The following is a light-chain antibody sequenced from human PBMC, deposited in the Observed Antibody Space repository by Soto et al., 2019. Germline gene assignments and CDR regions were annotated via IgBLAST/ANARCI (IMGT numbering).Light chain of an antibody. CDR1: QSVGTS. J-gene: IGKJ1*01. V-gene: IGKV3-20*01. CDR3: QQYGGSPRT. Sequence: EIVLTQSPVTLSLSPGERGTLSCRASQSVGTSLAWYQQKPGQAPRLLIYGASNRATGIPDRVSGSGSGTDFTLTISKLEPEDFAVYHCQQYGGSPRTFGQGTKVELK. CDR2: GAS.